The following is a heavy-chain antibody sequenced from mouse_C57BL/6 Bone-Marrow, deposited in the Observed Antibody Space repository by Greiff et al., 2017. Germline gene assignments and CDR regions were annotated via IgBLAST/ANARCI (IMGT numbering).Heavy chain of an antibody. V-gene: IGHV1-72*01. D-gene: IGHD1-1*01. CDR2: IDPNSGGT. Sequence: QVQLQQPGAELVKPGASVKLSCKASGYTFTSYWMHWVKQRPGRGLEWIGRIDPNSGGTKYNEKFKSKATLTVDKPSSTAYMQRSSLTSGDSAVYYCARRHGSSYGYAMDYWGQGTSVTVSS. J-gene: IGHJ4*01. CDR3: ARRHGSSYGYAMDY. CDR1: GYTFTSYW.